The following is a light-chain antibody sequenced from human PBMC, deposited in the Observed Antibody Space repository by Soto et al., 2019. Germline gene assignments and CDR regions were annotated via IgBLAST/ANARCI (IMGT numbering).Light chain of an antibody. V-gene: IGLV2-14*01. J-gene: IGLJ1*01. CDR3: SSYTSDSSYV. CDR2: AVS. CDR1: SSDVGLYDY. Sequence: QSALTQPASVSGSPGQSITIYCTGTSSDVGLYDYVSWYQQHPGKAPQLMIYAVSNRPSGVSNRFSASKSGNTASLFISGLQAEDEADYYCSSYTSDSSYVFGSWTKVTVL.